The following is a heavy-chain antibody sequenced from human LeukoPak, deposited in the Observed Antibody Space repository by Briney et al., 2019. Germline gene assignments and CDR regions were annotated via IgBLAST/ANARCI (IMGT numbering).Heavy chain of an antibody. Sequence: GASVKVSCKASGYTFTSYDINWVRQATGQGLEWMGWMNPNSGNTGYAQKFQGRVTMTRNTSISTAYMELSSLRSEDTAVYYCARGPSGTTMVKGYYYYMDVWGKGTTVTVSS. CDR3: ARGPSGTTMVKGYYYYMDV. CDR1: GYTFTSYD. D-gene: IGHD3-10*01. V-gene: IGHV1-8*01. J-gene: IGHJ6*03. CDR2: MNPNSGNT.